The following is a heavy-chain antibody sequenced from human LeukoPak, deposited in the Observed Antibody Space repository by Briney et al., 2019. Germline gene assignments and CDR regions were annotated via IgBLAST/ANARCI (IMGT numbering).Heavy chain of an antibody. V-gene: IGHV1-69*01. CDR3: ARVDCSSTSCYDDAFDI. D-gene: IGHD2-2*01. CDR1: GGTFSSYA. J-gene: IGHJ3*02. Sequence: SVKVSCKASGGTFSSYAISWVRQAPGQGLEWMGGIIPIFGTANYAQKFQGRVTITADESTSTAYMELSRLRSEDTAVYYCARVDCSSTSCYDDAFDIWGQGTMVTVSS. CDR2: IIPIFGTA.